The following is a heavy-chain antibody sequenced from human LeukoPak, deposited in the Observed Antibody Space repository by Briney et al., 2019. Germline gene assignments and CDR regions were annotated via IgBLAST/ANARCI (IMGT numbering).Heavy chain of an antibody. Sequence: SETLSLTCTVSGGSINSYYWSWIRQPPGKGLEWIGYLQYSGSTNYNPSLKSRVTISVDTSKNQVSLRLSSVTAADTAVYYCARHVGSWSTTPFDYWGQGTLVTVSS. D-gene: IGHD6-13*01. CDR1: GGSINSYY. CDR2: LQYSGST. V-gene: IGHV4-59*08. J-gene: IGHJ4*02. CDR3: ARHVGSWSTTPFDY.